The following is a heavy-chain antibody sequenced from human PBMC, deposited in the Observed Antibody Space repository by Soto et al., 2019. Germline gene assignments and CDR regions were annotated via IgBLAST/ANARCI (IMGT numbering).Heavy chain of an antibody. V-gene: IGHV4-34*01. CDR3: ARDKITGLFDY. CDR2: INHSGSS. CDR1: GGSFSGYD. Sequence: QVQLQQWGAGLLKPSETLSLTCAVYGGSFSGYDWTWIRQPPGTGLEWIGEINHSGSSNYNPSLKSRVNISGDTSKNQFSLKLTSVTAAYTAVYYCARDKITGLFDYWGQGTLVTVSS. J-gene: IGHJ4*02. D-gene: IGHD2-8*02.